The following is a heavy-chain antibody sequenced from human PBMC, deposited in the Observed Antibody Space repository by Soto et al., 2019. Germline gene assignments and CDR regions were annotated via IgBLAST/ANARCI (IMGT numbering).Heavy chain of an antibody. D-gene: IGHD3-22*01. V-gene: IGHV3-73*01. Sequence: GGSLRLSCAASGFTFSGSAMHWVRQASGKGLEWVGRIRSKANSYATAYAASVKGRFTISRDDSKNTAYLQMNSLKTEDTAVYYCTRTYYYDSSGPEYYYYYYGMDVWGRGTTVTVSS. J-gene: IGHJ6*02. CDR3: TRTYYYDSSGPEYYYYYYGMDV. CDR1: GFTFSGSA. CDR2: IRSKANSYAT.